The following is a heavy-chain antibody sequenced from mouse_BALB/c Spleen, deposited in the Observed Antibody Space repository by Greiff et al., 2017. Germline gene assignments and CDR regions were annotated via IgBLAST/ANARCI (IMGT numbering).Heavy chain of an antibody. CDR3: TDGNLDY. CDR1: GFTFSSYW. J-gene: IGHJ2*01. Sequence: EVKVEESGGGLVQPGGSMKLSCVASGFTFSSYWMSWVRQSPEKGLEWVAEIRLKSDNYATHYAESVKGKFTISRDDSKSRLYLQMNSLRAEDTGIYYCTDGNLDYWGQGTTLTVSS. CDR2: IRLKSDNYAT. D-gene: IGHD2-1*01. V-gene: IGHV6-6*02.